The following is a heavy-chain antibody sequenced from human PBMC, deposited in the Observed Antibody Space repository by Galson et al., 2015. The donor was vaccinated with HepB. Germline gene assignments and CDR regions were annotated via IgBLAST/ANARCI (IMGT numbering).Heavy chain of an antibody. Sequence: SLRLACAASGFTFRTSAMTGARQAPREGLECVPGITGSGGMTSYADSVKGRSTISRDNSKNTLYLQMNSLRAEDTAVYYCVKFRGSGSYKSYWFDCWGQGTLATVSS. D-gene: IGHD1-26*01. V-gene: IGHV3-23*01. CDR2: ITGSGGMT. CDR1: GFTFRTSA. J-gene: IGHJ5*01. CDR3: VKFRGSGSYKSYWFDC.